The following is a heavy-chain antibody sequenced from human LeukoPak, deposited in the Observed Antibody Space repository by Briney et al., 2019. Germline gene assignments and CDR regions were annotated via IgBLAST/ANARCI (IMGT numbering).Heavy chain of an antibody. V-gene: IGHV3-21*01. CDR2: ISSSTTYT. J-gene: IGHJ3*01. Sequence: GGSLRLSCAASGFTVSRNYMSWVRQAPGKGLEWVSSISSSTTYTYYADSMKGRFTVSRDNAKNSLYLQMHSLRGEDTAVYYCVRSGDYGDYGGSTDAFDLWGQGTMVTVSS. CDR1: GFTVSRNY. D-gene: IGHD4-17*01. CDR3: VRSGDYGDYGGSTDAFDL.